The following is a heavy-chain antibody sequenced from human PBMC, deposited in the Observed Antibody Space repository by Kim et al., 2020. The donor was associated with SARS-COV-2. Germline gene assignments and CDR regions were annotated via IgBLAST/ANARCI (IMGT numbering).Heavy chain of an antibody. CDR2: ISAYNGNT. V-gene: IGHV1-18*01. CDR3: ARDLQDGDYAGDYYYGMDV. Sequence: ASVKVSCKASGYTFTSYGISWVRQAPGQGLEWMGWISAYNGNTNYAQKLRGRVTMTTDTSTSTAYMELRSLRSDDTAVYYCARDLQDGDYAGDYYYGMDVWGQGTTVTVSS. J-gene: IGHJ6*02. CDR1: GYTFTSYG. D-gene: IGHD4-17*01.